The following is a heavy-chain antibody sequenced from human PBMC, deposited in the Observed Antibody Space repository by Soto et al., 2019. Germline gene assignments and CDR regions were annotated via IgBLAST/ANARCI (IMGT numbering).Heavy chain of an antibody. CDR3: ARLEGSITIFGVVKAFYGMAV. V-gene: IGHV3-21*01. CDR1: GFTFSSYS. Sequence: LRLSCAASGFTFSSYSMNWVRQAPGKGLEWVSSISISSSYIYCADSVKGRFTISRDNAKNSLYLQMNSLRAEDTAVYYCARLEGSITIFGVVKAFYGMAVWGQGTTVTVS. J-gene: IGHJ6*02. CDR2: ISISSSYI. D-gene: IGHD3-3*01.